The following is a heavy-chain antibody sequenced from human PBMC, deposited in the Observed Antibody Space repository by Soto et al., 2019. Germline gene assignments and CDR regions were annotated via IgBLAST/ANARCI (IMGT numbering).Heavy chain of an antibody. Sequence: GGSLRLSCAASGFTFSSYAMHWVRQAPGKGLEWVAVISYDGSNKYYADSVKGRFTISRDNSKNTLYLQMNSLRAEDTAVYYCARARRELRLNWFDPWGQGTLVTVSS. J-gene: IGHJ5*02. CDR3: ARARRELRLNWFDP. D-gene: IGHD1-26*01. V-gene: IGHV3-30*04. CDR1: GFTFSSYA. CDR2: ISYDGSNK.